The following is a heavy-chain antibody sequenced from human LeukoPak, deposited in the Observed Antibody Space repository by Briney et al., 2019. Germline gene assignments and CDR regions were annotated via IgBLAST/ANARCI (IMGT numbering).Heavy chain of an antibody. CDR2: IDRRGTT. CDR1: GYSISSGYY. J-gene: IGHJ5*02. Sequence: PSETLSLTCTVSGYSISSGYYWGWIRQPPGKGLDWIGSIDRRGTTYYNPSLESRVTISIDTSKNQFSLKLTSVTAADTAVYYCARRGRRYSSSLRWFDPWGQGTLVTVSS. D-gene: IGHD6-13*01. V-gene: IGHV4-38-2*02. CDR3: ARRGRRYSSSLRWFDP.